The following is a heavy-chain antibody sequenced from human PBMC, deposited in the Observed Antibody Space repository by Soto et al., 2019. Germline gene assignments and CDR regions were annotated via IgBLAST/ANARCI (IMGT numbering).Heavy chain of an antibody. J-gene: IGHJ3*01. V-gene: IGHV4-39*01. CDR2: AYYDGSA. Sequence: NLQESGPGLVRPSETLSLMCSVSGVSVTTGDFYWGWVRQPPGKGLEWIGSAYYDGSAYYNPSLMRRATVSVDTTENPFSLNLSSGTAADTALYVCGSIQVAGTDTFDFWGQGTMVTVSP. D-gene: IGHD6-19*01. CDR1: GVSVTTGDFY. CDR3: GSIQVAGTDTFDF.